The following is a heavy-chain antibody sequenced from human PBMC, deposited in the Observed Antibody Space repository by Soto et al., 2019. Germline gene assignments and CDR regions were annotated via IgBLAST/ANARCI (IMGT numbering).Heavy chain of an antibody. CDR1: GGSFSGYY. CDR3: ARQYSSANNWFDP. Sequence: SETLSLTCAVYGGSFSGYYWSWIRQPPGKGLEWIGEINHSGSTNYNPSLKSRVTISVDTSKNQFSLKLSSVTAADTAVYYCARQYSSANNWFDPWGQGTLVTVSS. J-gene: IGHJ5*02. D-gene: IGHD6-25*01. CDR2: INHSGST. V-gene: IGHV4-34*01.